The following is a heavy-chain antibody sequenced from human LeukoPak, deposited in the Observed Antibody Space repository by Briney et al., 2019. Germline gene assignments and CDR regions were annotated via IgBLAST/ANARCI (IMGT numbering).Heavy chain of an antibody. CDR2: IYYSGST. CDR3: ARSTRYYYGSGSHTHYFDY. CDR1: GGSISSYY. Sequence: SETLSLTCTVSGGSISSYYWSWIRQPPGKGLEWIGYIYYSGSTNYNPSLKSRVTISVDTSKNQFSLKLSSVTAADTAVYYCARSTRYYYGSGSHTHYFDYWGQGTLVTVSS. D-gene: IGHD3-10*01. J-gene: IGHJ4*02. V-gene: IGHV4-59*01.